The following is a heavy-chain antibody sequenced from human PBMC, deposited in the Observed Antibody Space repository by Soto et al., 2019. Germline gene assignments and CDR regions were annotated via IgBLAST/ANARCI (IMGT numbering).Heavy chain of an antibody. V-gene: IGHV3-9*01. Sequence: GGSLRLSCAASGFTFDDYAMHWVRQAPGKGLEWVSGISWNSGSIGYADSVKGRFTISRDNAKNSLYLQMNSLRAEDTALYYCAKDIRYYYYYGMDVWGQGTTVTVSS. CDR1: GFTFDDYA. CDR2: ISWNSGSI. CDR3: AKDIRYYYYYGMDV. J-gene: IGHJ6*02.